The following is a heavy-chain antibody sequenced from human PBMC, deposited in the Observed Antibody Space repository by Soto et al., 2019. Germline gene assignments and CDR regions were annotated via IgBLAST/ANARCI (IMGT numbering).Heavy chain of an antibody. J-gene: IGHJ4*02. CDR1: GFTFSSYG. D-gene: IGHD3-16*01. CDR3: ARANFGEEYYFDY. CDR2: ISYDGSNK. V-gene: IGHV3-30*03. Sequence: QVQLVESGGGVVQPGRSLRLSCAASGFTFSSYGMHWVRQAPGKGLEWVAVISYDGSNKYYADSVKGRFTISRDNSKNTLYLQINSLRAEDTAVYYCARANFGEEYYFDYWGQGTLLTVSS.